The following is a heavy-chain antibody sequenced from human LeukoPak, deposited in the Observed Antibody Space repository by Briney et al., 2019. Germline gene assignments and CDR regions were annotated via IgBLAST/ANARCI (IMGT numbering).Heavy chain of an antibody. CDR1: GFTLSSYA. D-gene: IGHD3-22*01. CDR2: ISYDGSNK. J-gene: IGHJ4*02. CDR3: ARGYYYDSSGTDY. V-gene: IGHV3-30-3*01. Sequence: QTGGSLRLSCAASGFTLSSYAMHWVRQAPGKGLEWVAVISYDGSNKYYADSVKGRFTISRDNSKNTLYLQMNSLRAEDTAVYYCARGYYYDSSGTDYWGQGTLVTVSS.